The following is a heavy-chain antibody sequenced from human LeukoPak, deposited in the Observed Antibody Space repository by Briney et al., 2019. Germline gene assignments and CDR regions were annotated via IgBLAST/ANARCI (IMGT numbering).Heavy chain of an antibody. CDR1: GYTFTSNY. CDR2: INPSGGST. CDR3: ARVRRGDYGEEVLDY. D-gene: IGHD4-17*01. Sequence: GASVKVSCKASGYTFTSNYMHWVRQAPGQGLKWTGVINPSGGSTSYAQKFQGRVTMTRDTSTSTVYMELSSLRSEDTAVYYCARVRRGDYGEEVLDYWGQGTLVTVSS. J-gene: IGHJ4*02. V-gene: IGHV1-46*01.